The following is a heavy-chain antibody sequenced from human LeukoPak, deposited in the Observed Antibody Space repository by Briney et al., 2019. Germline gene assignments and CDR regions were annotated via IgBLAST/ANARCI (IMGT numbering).Heavy chain of an antibody. J-gene: IGHJ5*02. CDR1: GYTFTGYY. D-gene: IGHD2-2*02. CDR3: ARALFDRDCSSTSCYMGGWFDP. CDR2: INPNSGGT. Sequence: ASVKVSCKASGYTFTGYYMHWVRQAPGQGLEWMGWINPNSGGTNYAQKFQGRVTMTRDTSISTAYMELSRLRSDDTAVYYCARALFDRDCSSTSCYMGGWFDPWGQETLVTVSS. V-gene: IGHV1-2*02.